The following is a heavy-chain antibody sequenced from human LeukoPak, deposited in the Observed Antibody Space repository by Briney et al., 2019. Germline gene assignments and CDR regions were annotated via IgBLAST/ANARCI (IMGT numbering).Heavy chain of an antibody. Sequence: PGGSLRLSCAASGSTFSSHWMRWVRQPPGKGLEWVANINKHGSERYFADSVKGRFTISRDNAKNLLYLQMNSLRAEDTAVYYCDCGGGGSWGQGTLATVSS. CDR1: GSTFSSHW. V-gene: IGHV3-7*01. CDR3: DCGGGGS. D-gene: IGHD2-21*01. CDR2: INKHGSER. J-gene: IGHJ5*02.